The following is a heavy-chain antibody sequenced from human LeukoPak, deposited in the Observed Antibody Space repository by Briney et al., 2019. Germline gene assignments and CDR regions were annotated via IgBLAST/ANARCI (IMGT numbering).Heavy chain of an antibody. CDR3: ARLIVPYYFDY. CDR1: GGSFSGYY. D-gene: IGHD1-26*01. V-gene: IGHV4-34*01. CDR2: IYDSGSP. J-gene: IGHJ4*02. Sequence: SETLSLTCAVYGGSFSGYYWGWIRQPPGKGLEWIGSIYDSGSPHYNPSLKSRVTISLDTAKNQFSLKLSSVTAADTAVYYCARLIVPYYFDYWGQGTLVTVSS.